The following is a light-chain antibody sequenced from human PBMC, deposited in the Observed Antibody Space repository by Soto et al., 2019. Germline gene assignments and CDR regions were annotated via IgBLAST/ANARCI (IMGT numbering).Light chain of an antibody. J-gene: IGKJ4*01. CDR1: QSINRH. CDR2: DAS. Sequence: EIVLTQSPATLSLSPGERATLSCRASQSINRHLAWYRQKPGQAPRLLIYDASNRATGIPARFSGSGSGTDFTLTISSLEPEDFGVYYCQQRSNWPPVTFGGG. CDR3: QQRSNWPPVT. V-gene: IGKV3-11*01.